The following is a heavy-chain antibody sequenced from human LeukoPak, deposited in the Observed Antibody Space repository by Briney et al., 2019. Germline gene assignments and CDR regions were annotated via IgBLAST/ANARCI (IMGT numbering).Heavy chain of an antibody. CDR3: ARVGDHFHWNLDL. CDR2: IYSGGTT. V-gene: IGHV3-53*01. CDR1: GFTVSTYY. J-gene: IGHJ2*01. Sequence: PGGSLRLSCAASGFTVSTYYMTWVRQAPGKGLEWVSIIYSGGTTYYADSVKGRFTISRDTSKNTLSLQMNSLRAEDTAVYFCARVGDHFHWNLDLWGRGTLVTVSS. D-gene: IGHD3-3*02.